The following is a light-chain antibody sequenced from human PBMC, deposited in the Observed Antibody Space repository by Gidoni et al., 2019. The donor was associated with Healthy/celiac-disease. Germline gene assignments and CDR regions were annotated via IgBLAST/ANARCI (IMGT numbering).Light chain of an antibody. CDR1: SSDVGGYNY. CDR3: SSYAGSNNFEV. Sequence: QSALTQPPSASGSPGQSVTISCPGTSSDVGGYNYVSWYQQHPGKAPKLMIYEVSKRPSGFPDRFSGSKSGHTASLTVSGLQAEDEADYYCSSYAGSNNFEVFGTGTKVTVL. V-gene: IGLV2-8*01. CDR2: EVS. J-gene: IGLJ1*01.